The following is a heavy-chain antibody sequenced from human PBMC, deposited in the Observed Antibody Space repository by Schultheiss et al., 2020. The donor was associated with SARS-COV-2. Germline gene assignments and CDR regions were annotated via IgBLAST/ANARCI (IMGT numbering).Heavy chain of an antibody. Sequence: SETLSLTCAVYGGSFSGYYWSWIRQPPGKGLEWIGEINHSGSTNYNPSLKSRVTISVDTSKNQFSLKLSSVTAADTAVYYCARRAVAGSGYDYWGQGTLVTVSS. CDR1: GGSFSGYY. D-gene: IGHD6-19*01. V-gene: IGHV4-34*01. CDR2: INHSGST. CDR3: ARRAVAGSGYDY. J-gene: IGHJ4*02.